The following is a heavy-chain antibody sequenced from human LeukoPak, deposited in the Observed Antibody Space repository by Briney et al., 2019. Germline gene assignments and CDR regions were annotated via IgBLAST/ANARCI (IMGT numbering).Heavy chain of an antibody. J-gene: IGHJ4*02. CDR3: ARVLVVSGWTNIDY. CDR1: GFTFSSYG. V-gene: IGHV3-33*01. Sequence: PGRSLRLSCAASGFTFSSYGMHWVRQAPGKALEWVSFIWYDGSNKYYADSVKGRFTISRDNSKNTLYLQMNSLRAEETAVYYCARVLVVSGWTNIDYWGEGTLVPVS. CDR2: IWYDGSNK. D-gene: IGHD6-19*01.